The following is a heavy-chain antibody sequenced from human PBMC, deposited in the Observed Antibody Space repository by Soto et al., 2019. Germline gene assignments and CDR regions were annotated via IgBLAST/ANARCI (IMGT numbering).Heavy chain of an antibody. CDR1: GFTFSSYS. J-gene: IGHJ4*02. CDR2: ISSSSTYI. Sequence: EVQLVESGGGLVKPGGSLRLSCAASGFTFSSYSLNWVRQAPGKGLEWVSSISSSSTYIYYADSVKGRFAISSDNAKKSLYLHMNSLRAEDTALYYCARGSVTSYYFDYWGRGTLVTVYS. D-gene: IGHD4-4*01. V-gene: IGHV3-21*01. CDR3: ARGSVTSYYFDY.